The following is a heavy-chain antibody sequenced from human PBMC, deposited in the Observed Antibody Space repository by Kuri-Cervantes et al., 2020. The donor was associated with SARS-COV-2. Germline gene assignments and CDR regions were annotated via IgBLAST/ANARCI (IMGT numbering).Heavy chain of an antibody. J-gene: IGHJ4*02. CDR2: IYSGGST. CDR1: GFTFSSYS. V-gene: IGHV3-21*01. D-gene: IGHD1-26*01. Sequence: GGSLRLSCAASGFTFSSYSMNWVRQAPGKGLEWVSVIYSGGSTYYADSVKGRFTISRDNAKNSLYLQMNSLRAEDTAVYYCARDYGSYRTVAFDYWGQGTLVTVSS. CDR3: ARDYGSYRTVAFDY.